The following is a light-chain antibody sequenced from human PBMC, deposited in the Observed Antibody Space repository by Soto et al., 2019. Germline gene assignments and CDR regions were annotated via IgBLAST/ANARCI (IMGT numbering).Light chain of an antibody. CDR2: DTS. V-gene: IGKV3-20*01. CDR1: ERVATSY. J-gene: IGKJ2*01. CDR3: QQYGRSPLYT. Sequence: DIVLTQSPVILSLSPGDSATLSCRASERVATSYFAWYQQRRGQAPTLLIYDTSTRATGVPDRFTGSGSGTEFTLTISSVEPEDVAVYYCQQYGRSPLYTFGQGTQLEI.